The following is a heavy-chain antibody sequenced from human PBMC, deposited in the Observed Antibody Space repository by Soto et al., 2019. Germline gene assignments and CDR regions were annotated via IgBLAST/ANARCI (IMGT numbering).Heavy chain of an antibody. CDR3: ARGPWFGENWFDP. V-gene: IGHV1-2*02. CDR2: INPNSGAT. D-gene: IGHD3-10*01. Sequence: ASVKVSCKASGYTFTGYYMHWVRQAPGQGLEWMGWINPNSGATNYAQKFQGRVTMTRDTSISTAYMELSRLRSDDTAVYYCARGPWFGENWFDPWGQGTLVTVSS. J-gene: IGHJ5*02. CDR1: GYTFTGYY.